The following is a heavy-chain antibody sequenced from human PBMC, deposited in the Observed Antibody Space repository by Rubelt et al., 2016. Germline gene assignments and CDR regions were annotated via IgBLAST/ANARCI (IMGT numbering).Heavy chain of an antibody. Sequence: QLQLQESGPGLVKPSETLSLTCSVSGDTISSSRHYWGWIRQPPGKGLEWIGSIYRTGSTYYNPSLQSRITLSVDMSQNQFSQKRGSVTAADTAVYYCARDAEESYFDYWGQGTLVTVSS. CDR3: ARDAEESYFDY. J-gene: IGHJ4*02. CDR2: IYRTGST. V-gene: IGHV4-39*02. CDR1: GDTISSSRHY.